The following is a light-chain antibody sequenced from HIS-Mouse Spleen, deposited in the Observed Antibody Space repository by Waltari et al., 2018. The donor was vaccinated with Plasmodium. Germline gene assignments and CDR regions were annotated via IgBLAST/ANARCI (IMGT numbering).Light chain of an antibody. CDR1: SSNLGHNY. CDR3: GTWDSSLSAGVV. Sequence: QSVLTQPPSVSAAPGQKVTISCSGSSSNLGHNYVPWYQQLPGTAPKLLIYDNNKRPSGIPDRFSGSKSGTSATLGITGLQTGDEADYYCGTWDSSLSAGVVFGGGTKLTVL. CDR2: DNN. V-gene: IGLV1-51*01. J-gene: IGLJ2*01.